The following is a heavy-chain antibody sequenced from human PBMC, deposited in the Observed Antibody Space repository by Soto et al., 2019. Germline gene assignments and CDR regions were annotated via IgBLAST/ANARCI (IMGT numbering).Heavy chain of an antibody. CDR2: FYYSGST. CDR3: ARAPPPRYCSSTSCTPSRAFDY. Sequence: SETLSLTCTVSGGSISSYYWSWIRQPPGKGLEWIGYFYYSGSTNYNPSLKSRVTISVDTSKNQFSLKLSSVTAADTAVYYCARAPPPRYCSSTSCTPSRAFDYWGQGTLVTVSS. J-gene: IGHJ4*02. D-gene: IGHD2-2*01. V-gene: IGHV4-59*01. CDR1: GGSISSYY.